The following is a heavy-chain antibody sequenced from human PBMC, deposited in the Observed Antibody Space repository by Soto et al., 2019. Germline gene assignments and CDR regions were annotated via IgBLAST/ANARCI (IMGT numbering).Heavy chain of an antibody. J-gene: IGHJ3*02. CDR1: GGSITGYY. CDR2: IYSDGTI. CDR3: ASEGPYDILTGYGDAFDI. Sequence: SETLSLTCPVSGGSITGYYWSWVRQPAGKGLEWVGRIYSDGTINYSPSLKSRVTMSLDTSKDQFSLHLNSVTAADPAVYYCASEGPYDILTGYGDAFDIWGQGTMVNVSS. V-gene: IGHV4-4*07. D-gene: IGHD3-9*01.